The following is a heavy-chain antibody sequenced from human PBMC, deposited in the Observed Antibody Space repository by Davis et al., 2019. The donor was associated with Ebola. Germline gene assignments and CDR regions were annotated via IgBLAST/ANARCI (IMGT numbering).Heavy chain of an antibody. CDR2: INPNSGDT. Sequence: ASVKVSCKASGYAFTGYYLHWVRQAPGQGLEWMGWINPNSGDTNYAQKFQGWVTMTRDTSISTAYMELSRLRSDDTAVYFCARGLRSVVVPAAAYWYFDLWGRGTLVTVSS. CDR1: GYAFTGYY. CDR3: ARGLRSVVVPAAAYWYFDL. J-gene: IGHJ2*01. V-gene: IGHV1-2*04. D-gene: IGHD2-2*01.